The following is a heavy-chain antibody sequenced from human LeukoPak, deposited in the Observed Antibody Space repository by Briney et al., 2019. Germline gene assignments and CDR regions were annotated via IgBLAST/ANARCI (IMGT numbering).Heavy chain of an antibody. Sequence: SETLSLTCAVSGDSVSSASLYWSWIRQPPGKVLEWIGYIYDSGSTTYNPSLKSRVTISLDTSKNHFTLRLGTVTAADTAVYYCARSKLGVGFAYWGQGTLVTVAS. V-gene: IGHV4-61*03. CDR2: IYDSGST. D-gene: IGHD7-27*01. CDR3: ARSKLGVGFAY. J-gene: IGHJ4*02. CDR1: GDSVSSASLY.